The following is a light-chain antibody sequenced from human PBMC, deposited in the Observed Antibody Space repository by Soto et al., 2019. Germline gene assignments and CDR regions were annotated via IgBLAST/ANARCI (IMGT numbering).Light chain of an antibody. V-gene: IGKV1-39*01. J-gene: IGKJ4*01. CDR3: QQCYSSPLT. CDR2: ASS. Sequence: DIQMTQSPASLCASVGERVTITCRASQTIRNYLNWYQQQPGQAPKLLIYASSSLQSGGPSRFSGSGSGTDVTLTISSLQPEDFATYYCQQCYSSPLTFGGGTKVEIK. CDR1: QTIRNY.